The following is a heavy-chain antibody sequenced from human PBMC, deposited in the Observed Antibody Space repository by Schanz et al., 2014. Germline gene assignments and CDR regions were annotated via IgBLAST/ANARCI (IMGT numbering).Heavy chain of an antibody. CDR1: GFTFSNHA. CDR2: ISSHGDST. V-gene: IGHV3-64*01. Sequence: CAASGFTFSNHAMHWVRHAPVKGLEYVATISSHGDSTYFSNSVKGIFTISRDNSKRKLYLQMYRMRVEHMAVHYCVSCSHYYGSCSYCMVGTGSIKTYF. J-gene: IGHJ1*01. D-gene: IGHD3-10*01. CDR3: VSCSHYYGSCSYCMVGTGSIKTYF.